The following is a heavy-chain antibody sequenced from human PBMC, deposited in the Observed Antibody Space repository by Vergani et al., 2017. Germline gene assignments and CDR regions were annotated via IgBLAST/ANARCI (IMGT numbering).Heavy chain of an antibody. CDR2: IYYSGST. Sequence: QLQLQESGPGLVKPSATLSLTCSVSGASIRSSNYYWGWIRQPPGKGLEWIASIYYSGSTYYNPSLKSRVTISVYTSKNHFSLKLSSVTAAETAVYFCARHSTVEWLVKLGWIDPWGQGILVTVSS. V-gene: IGHV4-39*01. CDR3: ARHSTVEWLVKLGWIDP. D-gene: IGHD6-19*01. J-gene: IGHJ5*02. CDR1: GASIRSSNYY.